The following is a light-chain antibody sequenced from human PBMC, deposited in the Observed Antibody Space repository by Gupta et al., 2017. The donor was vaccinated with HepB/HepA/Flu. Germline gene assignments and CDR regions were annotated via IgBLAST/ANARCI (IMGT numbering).Light chain of an antibody. Sequence: QSVLTQPPSASGTPGQRVTISCSGSSSNIGTNAVNWYQQFPGTAPKLLIYTNTKRPSGVPDRFFGSKSGTSASLAISGLQSEDEADFYCAAWDDRLNAVVFGGGTKLTVL. J-gene: IGLJ3*02. CDR3: AAWDDRLNAVV. V-gene: IGLV1-44*01. CDR2: TNT. CDR1: SSNIGTNA.